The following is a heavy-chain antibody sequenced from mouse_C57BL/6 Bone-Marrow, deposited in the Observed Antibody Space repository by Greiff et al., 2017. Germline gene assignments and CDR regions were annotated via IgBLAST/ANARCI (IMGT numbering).Heavy chain of an antibody. CDR1: GYTFTSYW. CDR2: IDPSASYT. Sequence: VQLQQPGAELVMPGASVKLSCKASGYTFTSYWMHWVKQRPGQGLEWIGEIDPSASYTNYNQKFKGKSTLTVDKSSSTAYMQLSSLTSEDSAVYDCASHSYYYAMDYWGQGTSVTVSS. J-gene: IGHJ4*01. CDR3: ASHSYYYAMDY. V-gene: IGHV1-69*01.